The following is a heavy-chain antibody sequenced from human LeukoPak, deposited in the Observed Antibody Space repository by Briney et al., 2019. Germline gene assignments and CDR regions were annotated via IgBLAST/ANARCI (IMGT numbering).Heavy chain of an antibody. J-gene: IGHJ4*02. Sequence: SETLSLTCTATAGSISGNYYWNWIRQPAGKGLEWIGRIYTSGTTNYDPSLKTRVIISLDKSNSQFSLMLTSVTAADTAVYYCARGKQYSVDYWGQGILVTVSS. CDR1: AGSISGNYY. CDR3: ARGKQYSVDY. D-gene: IGHD2-15*01. CDR2: IYTSGTT. V-gene: IGHV4-4*07.